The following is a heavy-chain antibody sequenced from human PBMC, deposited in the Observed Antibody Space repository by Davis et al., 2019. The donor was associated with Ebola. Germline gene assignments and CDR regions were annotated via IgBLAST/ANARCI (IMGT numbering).Heavy chain of an antibody. CDR3: ARGRGDYHIY. Sequence: GESLKISCAASGFTFSSYSMNWVRQAPGKGLEWVANIKQDGSERYYVDSVKGRFTISRDNAKNSLYLQMNSLRVEDTALYYCARGRGDYHIYWGQGTLVTVSS. CDR2: IKQDGSER. D-gene: IGHD4-17*01. J-gene: IGHJ4*02. V-gene: IGHV3-7*03. CDR1: GFTFSSYS.